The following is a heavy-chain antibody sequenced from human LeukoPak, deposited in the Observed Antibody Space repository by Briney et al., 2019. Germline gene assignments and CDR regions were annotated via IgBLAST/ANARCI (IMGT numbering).Heavy chain of an antibody. CDR1: GGSFSGYY. CDR2: INHSGST. D-gene: IGHD3-3*01. Sequence: SETLSLTRAVYGGSFSGYYWSWIRQPPGKGLEWIGEINHSGSTNYNPSLKSRVTISVDTSKNQFSLKLSSVTAADTAVYYCARRGRYTIFGVVINTYYYYGMDVWGQGTTVTVSS. CDR3: ARRGRYTIFGVVINTYYYYGMDV. V-gene: IGHV4-34*01. J-gene: IGHJ6*02.